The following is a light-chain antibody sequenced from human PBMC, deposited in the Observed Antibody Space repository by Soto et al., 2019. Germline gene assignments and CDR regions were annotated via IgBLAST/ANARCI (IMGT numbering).Light chain of an antibody. CDR3: LEVKYYPIA. Sequence: IQLTQTPSSLSASVGDRVTITCRTGQGISSYLAWYQEKPGKAPKLLIYAASTLQSGVPSRFSGSGSGTEFTLTISSLQPEDFATYYCLEVKYYPIAFG. CDR2: AAS. CDR1: QGISSY. J-gene: IGKJ2*01. V-gene: IGKV1-9*01.